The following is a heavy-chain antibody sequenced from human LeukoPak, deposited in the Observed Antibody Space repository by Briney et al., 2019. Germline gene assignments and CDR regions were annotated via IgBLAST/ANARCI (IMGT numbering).Heavy chain of an antibody. CDR1: GYTFTCYG. V-gene: IGHV1-18*01. Sequence: ASVKVSCKASGYTFTCYGISWVRQAPGQGLEWMGWISAYNGNTNYAQKLQGRVTMTTDTSTSTAYMELRSLRSDDTAVYYCVRGGWRYFDPTNALDIWGQGTMVTVSS. CDR3: VRGGWRYFDPTNALDI. D-gene: IGHD3-9*01. J-gene: IGHJ3*02. CDR2: ISAYNGNT.